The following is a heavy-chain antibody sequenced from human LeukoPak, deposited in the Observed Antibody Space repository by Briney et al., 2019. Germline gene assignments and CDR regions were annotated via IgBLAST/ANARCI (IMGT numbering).Heavy chain of an antibody. V-gene: IGHV4-4*07. CDR1: GGCISSYY. J-gene: IGHJ5*02. CDR2: IYTSGST. CDR3: ARAKDYDFWSGYPNWFDP. Sequence: SETLCLTCTVSGGCISSYYWSWIRQPAGKGLEWIWRIYTSGSTTYNPALKSRVTMSVDTSKSQCSLKLSSVTAADTAVYYRARAKDYDFWSGYPNWFDPWGQGTLVTVS. D-gene: IGHD3-3*01.